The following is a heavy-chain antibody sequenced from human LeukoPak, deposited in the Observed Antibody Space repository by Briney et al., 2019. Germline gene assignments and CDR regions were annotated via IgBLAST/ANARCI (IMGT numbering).Heavy chain of an antibody. J-gene: IGHJ5*02. V-gene: IGHV1-69*05. CDR3: ARSQSGSYYFDP. Sequence: SVKVSCKASGGTFSSYAIIWVRQAPGQGLEWMGGIIPIFGTANYAQKFQGRVTITTDESTSTAYMELSSLRFEDTAVYYCARSQSGSYYFDPWGQGTLVTVSS. CDR1: GGTFSSYA. CDR2: IIPIFGTA. D-gene: IGHD1-26*01.